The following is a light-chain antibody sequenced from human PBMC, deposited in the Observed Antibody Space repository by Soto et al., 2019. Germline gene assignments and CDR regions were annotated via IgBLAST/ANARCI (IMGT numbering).Light chain of an antibody. CDR1: QSMSTW. CDR3: QQDNTYPLT. J-gene: IGKJ4*01. CDR2: KAS. Sequence: DIQMTQSPSTLSASVGDRVTITCRASQSMSTWLAWYQQKPGKAPKLLIYKASNLEGGVPSRFSGSGSGTEFNITISSLPPDDFATYYCQQDNTYPLTCGGGTTVEIK. V-gene: IGKV1-5*03.